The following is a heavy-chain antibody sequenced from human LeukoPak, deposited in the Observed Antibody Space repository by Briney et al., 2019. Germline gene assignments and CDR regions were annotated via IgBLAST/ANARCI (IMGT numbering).Heavy chain of an antibody. CDR1: GFIFKKYW. J-gene: IGHJ4*02. CDR2: IKEDGSET. Sequence: GGSLRLSCAASGFIFKKYWMDWVRQVPGKGLECLVNIKEDGSETYYADSVKGRFTISRDNPKNLLFLQINSLRVEDTAVYYCARETPRRGETRDGYRWGQGTVVTVSS. CDR3: ARETPRRGETRDGYR. V-gene: IGHV3-7*01. D-gene: IGHD5-24*01.